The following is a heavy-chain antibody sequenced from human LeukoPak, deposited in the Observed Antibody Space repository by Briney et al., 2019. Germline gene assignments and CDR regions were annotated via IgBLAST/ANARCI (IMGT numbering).Heavy chain of an antibody. Sequence: SQTLSLTCTVSGGSISSGSYYWSWIRQPAGKGLGWIGRIYTSGSTNYNPSLKSRVTISVDTSKNQFSLKLSSVTAADTAVYYCAREGDYYYYMDVWGKGTTVTVSS. CDR3: AREGDYYYYMDV. J-gene: IGHJ6*03. CDR1: GGSISSGSYY. CDR2: IYTSGST. V-gene: IGHV4-61*02.